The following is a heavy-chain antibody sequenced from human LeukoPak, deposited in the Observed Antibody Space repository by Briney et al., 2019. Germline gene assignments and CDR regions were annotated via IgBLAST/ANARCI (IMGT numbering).Heavy chain of an antibody. CDR3: ARPTYCGGDCYYFDY. Sequence: GESLKISCKGSGYSFTSYWIGWVRQMPGKGLEWMGIIYPGDSDTRYSPSFQGQVIISADKSISTAYLQWSSLKASDTAMYYCARPTYCGGDCYYFDYWGQGTLVTVSS. CDR1: GYSFTSYW. J-gene: IGHJ4*02. D-gene: IGHD2-21*02. V-gene: IGHV5-51*01. CDR2: IYPGDSDT.